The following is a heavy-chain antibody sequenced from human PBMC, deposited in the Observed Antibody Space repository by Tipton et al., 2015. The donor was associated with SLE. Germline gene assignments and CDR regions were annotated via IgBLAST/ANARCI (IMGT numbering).Heavy chain of an antibody. CDR1: GGSINSDDYH. CDR2: VFYSGSS. Sequence: LRLSCTVSGGSINSDDYHWSWIRQPPGKGLEWLAYVFYSGSSNFNRAHYNPSLMGRVTISVDTSKNQFSLHLTSVTSADTAVYYCATYFYDATGYQSVDDWGQGALVTVSS. V-gene: IGHV4-61*08. J-gene: IGHJ4*02. CDR3: ATYFYDATGYQSVDD. D-gene: IGHD3-22*01.